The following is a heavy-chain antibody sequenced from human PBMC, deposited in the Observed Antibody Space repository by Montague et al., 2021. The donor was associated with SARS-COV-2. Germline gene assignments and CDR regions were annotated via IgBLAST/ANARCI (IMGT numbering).Heavy chain of an antibody. D-gene: IGHD4-17*01. CDR1: GFPLNTSGEG. CDR2: IYWDDDK. V-gene: IGHV2-5*02. Sequence: PALVKPTQTLTLTCTFSGFPLNTSGEGVGWVRQPPGKALEWLALIYWDDDKRYSPSLKSRSTISKDTTKNEVVLTVANMDPVDTATYYRARYGDYGSWFDPWGQGTLVAVSS. J-gene: IGHJ5*02. CDR3: ARYGDYGSWFDP.